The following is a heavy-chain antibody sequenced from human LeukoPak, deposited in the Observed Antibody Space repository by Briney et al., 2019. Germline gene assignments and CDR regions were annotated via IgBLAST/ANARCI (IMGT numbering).Heavy chain of an antibody. J-gene: IGHJ6*02. CDR1: GFTFSSYA. D-gene: IGHD5-12*01. V-gene: IGHV3-30-3*01. CDR2: ISYHGTNK. CDR3: ARSGYDDFFYYAMDV. Sequence: GRSLRLSCAASGFTFSSYAMHWVRQAPGKGLECVAVISYHGTNKYYGDSVKGRFTISRDNSKNTLYLQMNSLRAEDTAVYYCARSGYDDFFYYAMDVWGQGTTVTVSS.